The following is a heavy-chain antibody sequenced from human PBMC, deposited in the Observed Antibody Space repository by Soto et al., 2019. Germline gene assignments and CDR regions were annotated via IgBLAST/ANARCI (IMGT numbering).Heavy chain of an antibody. Sequence: EVQLVESGGGLVQPGGSLRLSCAASGFTFNTYSMSWVRQAPGKGLEWLSYIRSGSRTIYYADSVRGRFTISRDNAKNSLYLKMNSPRAEDTAVYYCARLRYYHLDVWGQGTTVTVPS. J-gene: IGHJ6*02. V-gene: IGHV3-48*01. CDR2: IRSGSRTI. CDR3: ARLRYYHLDV. CDR1: GFTFNTYS.